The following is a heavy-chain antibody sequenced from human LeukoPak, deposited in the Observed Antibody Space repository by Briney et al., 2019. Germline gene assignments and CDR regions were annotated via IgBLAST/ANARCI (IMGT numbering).Heavy chain of an antibody. V-gene: IGHV3-66*01. D-gene: IGHD5-18*01. CDR1: EFSVGSNY. Sequence: GGSLRLSCAASEFSVGSNYMTWVRQAPGKGLEWVSLIYSGGSTYYADSVKGRFTISRDNSKNTLYLQMNNLRAEDTAVYYCARDRGYSYGSYFYYYMDVWGKGTTVTI. CDR2: IYSGGST. CDR3: ARDRGYSYGSYFYYYMDV. J-gene: IGHJ6*03.